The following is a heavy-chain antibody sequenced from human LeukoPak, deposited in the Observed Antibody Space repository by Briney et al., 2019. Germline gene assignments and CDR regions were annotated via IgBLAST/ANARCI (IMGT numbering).Heavy chain of an antibody. CDR2: IIPIFGTA. Sequence: SVKVSCKASGGTSSSYAISWVRQAPGQGLEWMGGIIPIFGTANYAQKFQGRVTITADKSTSTAYMELSSLRSEDTAVYYCASAAASYGSGSYVDYWGQGTLVTVSS. CDR1: GGTSSSYA. V-gene: IGHV1-69*06. CDR3: ASAAASYGSGSYVDY. J-gene: IGHJ4*02. D-gene: IGHD3-10*01.